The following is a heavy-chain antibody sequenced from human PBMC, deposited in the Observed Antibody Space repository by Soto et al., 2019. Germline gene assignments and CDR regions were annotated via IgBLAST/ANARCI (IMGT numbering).Heavy chain of an antibody. D-gene: IGHD3-16*01. V-gene: IGHV3-30*18. CDR3: AKNFIPLSPDLYFDS. CDR2: LSYDGSYK. J-gene: IGHJ4*02. Sequence: QVHLVESGGGVVKPGGPLRLSGAASGFPFGSYAMPWAARAPGRGLEGLAVLSYDGSYKSYEDSVKGRFTISRDNYKNTLHLQMDSLRAEDTAVYYCAKNFIPLSPDLYFDSWGQGTLVTVSS. CDR1: GFPFGSYA.